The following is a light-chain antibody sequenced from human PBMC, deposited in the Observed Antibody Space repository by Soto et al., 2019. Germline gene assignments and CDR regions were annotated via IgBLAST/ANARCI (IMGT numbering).Light chain of an antibody. CDR2: AAS. CDR1: QSVSSH. J-gene: IGKJ1*01. CDR3: QQYYDWPPWT. Sequence: EIVMTQSPATLSVSPGERATLSCMASQSVSSHLAWYQHKPGQAPRLLIFAASIRATGIPAKFSGSGSGTEFTLTISSLQSEDIAVYYCQQYYDWPPWTFGQGTKVEI. V-gene: IGKV3-15*01.